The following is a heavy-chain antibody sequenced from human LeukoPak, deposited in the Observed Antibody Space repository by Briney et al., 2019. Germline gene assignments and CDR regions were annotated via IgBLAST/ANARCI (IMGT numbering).Heavy chain of an antibody. CDR2: ICHSGST. Sequence: PSETLSLTCAVSGGSISSGGYSWSWIRQPPGKGLEWIGYICHSGSTYYNPSLKSRVTISVDRSKNQFSLKLSSVTAADTAVYYCARGNDFWSGYLFDYWGQGTLVTVSS. D-gene: IGHD3-3*01. V-gene: IGHV4-30-2*01. CDR1: GGSISSGGYS. CDR3: ARGNDFWSGYLFDY. J-gene: IGHJ4*02.